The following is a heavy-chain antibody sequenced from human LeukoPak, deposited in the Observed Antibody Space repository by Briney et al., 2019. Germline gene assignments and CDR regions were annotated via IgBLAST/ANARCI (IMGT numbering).Heavy chain of an antibody. CDR2: ISGSGGRT. CDR3: AKPHLGWFPSF. J-gene: IGHJ4*02. D-gene: IGHD3-10*01. Sequence: GGSLRLSCAASGFTFSSYAMSWVRQAPGKGLEWVSAISGSGGRTYYADSVKGRFTISRDNSKNTQYLKMNRLRAEATAVYYVAKPHLGWFPSFWGQGTLVTVSS. V-gene: IGHV3-23*01. CDR1: GFTFSSYA.